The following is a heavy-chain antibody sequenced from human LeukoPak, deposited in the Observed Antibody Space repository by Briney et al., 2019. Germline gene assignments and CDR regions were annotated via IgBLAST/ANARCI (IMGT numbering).Heavy chain of an antibody. D-gene: IGHD5-18*01. J-gene: IGHJ6*03. Sequence: GGSLRLSCITSGFPFSSYGMHWVRQAPGKGLEWVTFVRSEETFKYHADSVKGRFTISRDNSKNTLSLQVSSLRAEDTAIYYCAKGLKTAVGPYKGYHYYMDVWGKGTTVTVSS. CDR2: VRSEETFK. CDR3: AKGLKTAVGPYKGYHYYMDV. V-gene: IGHV3-30*02. CDR1: GFPFSSYG.